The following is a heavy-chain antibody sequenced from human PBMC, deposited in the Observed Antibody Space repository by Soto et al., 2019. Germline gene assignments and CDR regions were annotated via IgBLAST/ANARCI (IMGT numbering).Heavy chain of an antibody. Sequence: QVQLVESGGGVVQPGRSLRLSCAASGFTFSDYGIHWVRQAPGKGLEWVAVISYEGSKTYYADSVKGRFTISRDNSKNSLYLQLASLRPEDTAVYYCATDQWAGYSGCAIRTDLHGWGHGTTVSVSA. CDR3: ATDQWAGYSGCAIRTDLHG. CDR1: GFTFSDYG. D-gene: IGHD1-26*01. CDR2: ISYEGSKT. V-gene: IGHV3-30*03. J-gene: IGHJ6*01.